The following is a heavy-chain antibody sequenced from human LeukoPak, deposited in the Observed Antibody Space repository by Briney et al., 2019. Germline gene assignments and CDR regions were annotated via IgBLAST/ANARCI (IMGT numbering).Heavy chain of an antibody. CDR3: ARGYSGTSRYFDY. CDR1: GGSISSYY. D-gene: IGHD1-26*01. V-gene: IGHV4-59*12. J-gene: IGHJ4*02. Sequence: SETLSLTCTVSGGSISSYYWNWIRQPPGKGLEWIGYIYHSGSTYYNPSLKSRVTISVDRSKNQFSLKLSSVTAADTAVYYCARGYSGTSRYFDYWGQGTLVTVSS. CDR2: IYHSGST.